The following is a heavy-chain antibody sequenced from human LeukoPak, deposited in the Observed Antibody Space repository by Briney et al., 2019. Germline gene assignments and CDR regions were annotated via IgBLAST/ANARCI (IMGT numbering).Heavy chain of an antibody. CDR2: INHSGST. D-gene: IGHD3-3*01. CDR3: ATRESLFLEWLPQGD. J-gene: IGHJ4*02. Sequence: PSETLSLTCAVYGGSFSGYYWSWIRQPSGKGLEWIGEINHSGSTNYNPSLKSRVTISVDTSKNQFSLKLSSVTAADTAVYYCATRESLFLEWLPQGDWGQGTLVTVSS. CDR1: GGSFSGYY. V-gene: IGHV4-34*01.